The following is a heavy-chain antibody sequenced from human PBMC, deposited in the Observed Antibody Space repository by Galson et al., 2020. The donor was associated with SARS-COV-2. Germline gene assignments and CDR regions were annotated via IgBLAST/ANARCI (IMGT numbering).Heavy chain of an antibody. D-gene: IGHD5-18*01. V-gene: IGHV3-33*01. J-gene: IGHJ5*02. CDR1: GFTFSSYG. CDR2: IWYDGSNK. Sequence: GGSLRLSCAASGFTFSSYGMHWVRQAPGNGLEWVAAIWYDGSNKYYADSVKGRFTISRDNSKNTLYLQMNSLRAEDTAVYYCARDGPPAMADNWFDPWGQGTLVTVSS. CDR3: ARDGPPAMADNWFDP.